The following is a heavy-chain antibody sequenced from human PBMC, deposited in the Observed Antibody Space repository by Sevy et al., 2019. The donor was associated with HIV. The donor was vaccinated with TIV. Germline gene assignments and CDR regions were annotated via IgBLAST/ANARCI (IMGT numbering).Heavy chain of an antibody. V-gene: IGHV1-46*01. D-gene: IGHD2-15*01. CDR3: ARGSGGRSGWFDP. CDR2: VNPSGGST. J-gene: IGHJ5*02. Sequence: ASVKVSCKASGYRFTSYYINWVRQAPGQGLEWMGIVNPSGGSTSYAQKFQGRVTMTRDTSTSTVYMELSRLGSEDTAVYYCARGSGGRSGWFDPWGQGTLVTVSS. CDR1: GYRFTSYY.